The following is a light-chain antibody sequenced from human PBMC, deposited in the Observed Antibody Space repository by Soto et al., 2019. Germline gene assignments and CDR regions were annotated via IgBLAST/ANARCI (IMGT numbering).Light chain of an antibody. CDR2: DVI. J-gene: IGLJ1*01. V-gene: IGLV2-11*01. CDR3: CSYAGDYTFV. CDR1: SSDVGVYKY. Sequence: QSVLIQPRSVSGSPGQSVTISCTGISSDVGVYKYVSWYRQHPGKAPKLMIYDVITRPSGVPDRFSGSKSGNTASLTISGLQAEDEADYYCCSYAGDYTFVFGSGTKLTVL.